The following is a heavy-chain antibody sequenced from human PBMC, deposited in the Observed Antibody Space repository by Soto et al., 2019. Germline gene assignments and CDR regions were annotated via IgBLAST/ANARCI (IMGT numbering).Heavy chain of an antibody. Sequence: SDPPSLICPISGASLRASYCTKLRHPPGKGLEWIGYIYHNGGTSYNPSLKSRVSISLDRSRNQFSLKLTSVTAADTAMYYCARDVYSSNWTGRWLDRWGXGTLVTVS. CDR3: ARDVYSSNWTGRWLDR. CDR1: GASLRASY. CDR2: IYHNGGT. J-gene: IGHJ5*02. D-gene: IGHD6-13*01. V-gene: IGHV4-59*01.